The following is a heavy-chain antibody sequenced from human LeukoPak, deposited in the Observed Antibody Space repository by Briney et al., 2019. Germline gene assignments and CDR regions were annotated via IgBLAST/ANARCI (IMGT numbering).Heavy chain of an antibody. J-gene: IGHJ4*02. CDR1: GYTLTELS. CDR2: FDPEDGET. Sequence: ASVKVSCKVSGYTLTELSMHWVRQAPGKGLEWMGGFDPEDGETIYAQKFQGRVTMTEDTSTDTAYMELSSLRSEDTAVYYCATDHRGNRNFDYWGQGTLVTVSS. CDR3: ATDHRGNRNFDY. V-gene: IGHV1-24*01. D-gene: IGHD2/OR15-2a*01.